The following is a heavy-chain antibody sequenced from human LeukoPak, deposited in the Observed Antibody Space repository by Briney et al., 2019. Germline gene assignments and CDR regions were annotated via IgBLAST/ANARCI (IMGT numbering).Heavy chain of an antibody. CDR3: ARGPIFGSGSYFDD. CDR1: GGSISSYY. Sequence: SETLSLTCTVSGGSISSYYWSWIRQPPGKGLEWIGYIYYSGSTNYNPSLKSRVTISVDTSKNQFSLKLSSVTAADTAVYYCARGPIFGSGSYFDDWGQGTLVTVSS. V-gene: IGHV4-59*08. CDR2: IYYSGST. J-gene: IGHJ4*02. D-gene: IGHD3-10*01.